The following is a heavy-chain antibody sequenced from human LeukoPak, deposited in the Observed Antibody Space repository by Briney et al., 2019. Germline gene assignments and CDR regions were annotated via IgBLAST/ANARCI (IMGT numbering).Heavy chain of an antibody. V-gene: IGHV1-2*02. CDR1: GYTFTGYY. Sequence: ASVKVSCKASGYTFTGYYMHWVRQAPGQGLEWMGWINPNSGGTNYAQKFQGRVTMTRDTSISTAYMELSRLRSDGTAVYYCARDLSVTTVTNPMTDYWGQGTLVTVSS. CDR2: INPNSGGT. CDR3: ARDLSVTTVTNPMTDY. J-gene: IGHJ4*02. D-gene: IGHD4-17*01.